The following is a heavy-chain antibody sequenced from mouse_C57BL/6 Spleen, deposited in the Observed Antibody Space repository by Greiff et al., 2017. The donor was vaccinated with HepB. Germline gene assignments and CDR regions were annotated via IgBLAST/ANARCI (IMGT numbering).Heavy chain of an antibody. D-gene: IGHD2-2*01. V-gene: IGHV1-52*01. J-gene: IGHJ1*03. CDR3: AVYYGYDEGVWYFDV. CDR2: IDPSDSET. CDR1: GYTFTSYW. Sequence: QVQLQQPGAELVRPGSSVKLSCKASGYTFTSYWMHWVKQRPIQGLEWIGNIDPSDSETHYNQKFKDKATLTVDKSSSTAYMQLSSLTSEDSAVYYCAVYYGYDEGVWYFDVWGTGTTVTFSS.